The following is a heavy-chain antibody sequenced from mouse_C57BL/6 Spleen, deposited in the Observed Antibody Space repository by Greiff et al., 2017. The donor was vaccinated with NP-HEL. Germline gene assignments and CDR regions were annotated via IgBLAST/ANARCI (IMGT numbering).Heavy chain of an antibody. CDR2: IYPGSGNT. V-gene: IGHV1-76*01. Sequence: QVQLQQSGAELVRPGASVKLSCKASGYTFTDYYINWVKQRPGQGLEWIARIYPGSGNTYYNEKFKGKATLTAEKSSSTAYMQLSSLTSEDSAVYFCASSELGRAYWGQGTLVTVSA. CDR1: GYTFTDYY. CDR3: ASSELGRAY. D-gene: IGHD4-1*01. J-gene: IGHJ3*01.